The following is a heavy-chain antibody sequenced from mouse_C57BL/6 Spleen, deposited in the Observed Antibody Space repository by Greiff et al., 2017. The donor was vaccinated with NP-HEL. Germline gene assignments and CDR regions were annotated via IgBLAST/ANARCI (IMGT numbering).Heavy chain of an antibody. Sequence: QVQLKESGAELVKPGASVKLSCKASGYTFTSYWMHWVKQRPGQGLEWIGMIHPNSGSTNYNEKFKSKATLTVDKSSSTAYMQLSSLTSEDSAVYYCAPYYYGSSYDWYFDVWGTGTTVTVSS. CDR2: IHPNSGST. V-gene: IGHV1-64*01. J-gene: IGHJ1*03. D-gene: IGHD1-1*01. CDR1: GYTFTSYW. CDR3: APYYYGSSYDWYFDV.